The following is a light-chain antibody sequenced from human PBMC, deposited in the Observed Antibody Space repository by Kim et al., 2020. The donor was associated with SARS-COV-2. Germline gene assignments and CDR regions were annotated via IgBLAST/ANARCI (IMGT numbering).Light chain of an antibody. Sequence: VTLSCPRSSGSIASNYVQWYQQRPGSAPTTVIYEDNQRPSGVPDRFSGSIDSSSNSASLTIFGLKTEDEADYYCQPYDSSNQGVVFGGGTQLTVL. CDR1: SGSIASNY. V-gene: IGLV6-57*03. J-gene: IGLJ2*01. CDR3: QPYDSSNQGVV. CDR2: EDN.